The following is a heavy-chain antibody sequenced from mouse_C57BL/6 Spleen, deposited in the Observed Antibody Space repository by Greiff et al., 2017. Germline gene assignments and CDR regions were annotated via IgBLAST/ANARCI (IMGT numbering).Heavy chain of an antibody. V-gene: IGHV1-80*01. CDR2: IYPGDGDT. J-gene: IGHJ1*03. Sequence: QVQLKQSGAELVKPGASVKISCKASGYAFSSYWMNWVKQRPGKGLEWIGQIYPGDGDTNYNGKFKGKATLTADKSSSTAYMQLSSLTSEDSAVYFCARKGLNRRYFDVWGTGTTVTVSS. D-gene: IGHD3-3*01. CDR1: GYAFSSYW. CDR3: ARKGLNRRYFDV.